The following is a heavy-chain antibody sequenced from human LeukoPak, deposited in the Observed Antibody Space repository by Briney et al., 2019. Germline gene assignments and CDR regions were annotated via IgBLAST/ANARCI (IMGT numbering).Heavy chain of an antibody. Sequence: AGGSLRLSCAASGFTFSSYGMHWVRQAPGKGLEWEAVIWYDGSNKYYADSVKGRFTISRDNSKNTLYLQMNSLRAEDTAVYYCARDFSRGARSSKVKYWGQGTLVTVSS. CDR1: GFTFSSYG. V-gene: IGHV3-33*01. CDR3: ARDFSRGARSSKVKY. D-gene: IGHD6-13*01. CDR2: IWYDGSNK. J-gene: IGHJ4*02.